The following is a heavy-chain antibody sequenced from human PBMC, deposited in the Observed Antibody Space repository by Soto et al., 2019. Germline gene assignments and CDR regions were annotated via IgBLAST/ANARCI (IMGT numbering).Heavy chain of an antibody. Sequence: SETLSLTCTVSGGSISSGGYYWSWIRQHPGKGLEWIGYIYYSGSTYYNPSLKSRVTISVDTSKNQFSLKLSSVTAADTAVYYCARALTYYYGSGSSDRYYYYYGMDVWGQGTTVTVSS. CDR1: GGSISSGGYY. V-gene: IGHV4-31*03. J-gene: IGHJ6*02. D-gene: IGHD3-10*01. CDR2: IYYSGST. CDR3: ARALTYYYGSGSSDRYYYYYGMDV.